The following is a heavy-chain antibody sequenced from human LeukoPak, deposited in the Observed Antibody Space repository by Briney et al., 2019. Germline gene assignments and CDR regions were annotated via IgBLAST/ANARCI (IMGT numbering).Heavy chain of an antibody. CDR2: INWNGGST. CDR1: GFTFDDYG. J-gene: IGHJ5*02. D-gene: IGHD3-22*01. Sequence: GGSLRLSCAASGFTFDDYGMSWVRPAPGKGLEWGSGINWNGGSTGCADSVKGRFTISRDNAKNSLYLQMNSLRAEDTALYHCARDLREYYDSSRGPHWFDPWGQGTLVTVSS. CDR3: ARDLREYYDSSRGPHWFDP. V-gene: IGHV3-20*01.